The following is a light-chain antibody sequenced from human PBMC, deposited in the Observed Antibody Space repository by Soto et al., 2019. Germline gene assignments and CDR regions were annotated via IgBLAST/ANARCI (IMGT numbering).Light chain of an antibody. CDR1: HGVSSSY. Sequence: EIELTQSPGTLSSSPGERATLSCRASHGVSSSYLAWYQQKHGQAPRLLIYAASIRATGIPDRFSGSGSGTDFSITISRLQPEDVAVYYCQQYGSAPPITFGQGTRLEIK. J-gene: IGKJ5*01. V-gene: IGKV3-20*01. CDR3: QQYGSAPPIT. CDR2: AAS.